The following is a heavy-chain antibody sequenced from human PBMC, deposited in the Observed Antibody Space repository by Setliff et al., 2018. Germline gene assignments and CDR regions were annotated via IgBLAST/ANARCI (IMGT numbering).Heavy chain of an antibody. Sequence: SETLSLTCAVYGGSFSGYYWSWIRQPARKRLEWIGRVYNSGTTYNAFFASRVTMSIDTSKNQFSLNLNSVTAADTALYYCAKESLAINTRWFDPWGQGILVTVSS. D-gene: IGHD3-3*02. CDR3: AKESLAINTRWFDP. CDR1: GGSFSGYY. V-gene: IGHV4-4*07. CDR2: VYNSGT. J-gene: IGHJ5*02.